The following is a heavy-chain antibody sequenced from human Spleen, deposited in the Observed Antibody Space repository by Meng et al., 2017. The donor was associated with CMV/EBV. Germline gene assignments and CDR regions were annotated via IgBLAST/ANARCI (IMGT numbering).Heavy chain of an antibody. V-gene: IGHV4-39*01. CDR3: ARQSITGTTNYYGMDV. J-gene: IGHJ6*02. CDR2: IYYSGST. D-gene: IGHD1-20*01. Sequence: SETLSLTCTVSGGSISSSSYYWGWIRQPPGKGLEWIGSIYYSGSTYYNPSLKSRVTISLDMSKNQFSLKLTSVTAADTAVYYCARQSITGTTNYYGMDVWGQGTTVTVSS. CDR1: GGSISSSSYY.